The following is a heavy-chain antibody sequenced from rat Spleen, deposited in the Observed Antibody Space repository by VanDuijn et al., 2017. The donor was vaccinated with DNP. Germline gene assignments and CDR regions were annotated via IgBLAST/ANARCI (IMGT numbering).Heavy chain of an antibody. CDR1: GFTFSNYG. D-gene: IGHD1-6*01. Sequence: EVQLVESGGGLVQPGRSLKLSCAASGFTFSNYGMHWIRQAPTKGLEWVASISPSGGSTYYRDSVKGRFTISRDNAKSTLYLQMDSLRSEDTATYYCATDWDTTDYYYVMDAWGQGASVTVSS. CDR2: ISPSGGST. V-gene: IGHV5-19*01. CDR3: ATDWDTTDYYYVMDA. J-gene: IGHJ4*01.